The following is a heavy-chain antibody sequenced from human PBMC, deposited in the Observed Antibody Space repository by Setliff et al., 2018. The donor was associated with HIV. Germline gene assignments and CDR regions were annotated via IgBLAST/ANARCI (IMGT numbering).Heavy chain of an antibody. Sequence: SETLSLTCTVSGGSIDISDYCWGWVRQPPGKGLEWIGSICHSGRSYYNPSLKSRLTISVDTSKNQFSLKMTSVTAADTAVYYCARHKKGDYDSGLEYWGQGTLVTVS. CDR1: GGSIDISDYC. CDR2: ICHSGRS. J-gene: IGHJ4*02. D-gene: IGHD3-10*01. V-gene: IGHV4-39*01. CDR3: ARHKKGDYDSGLEY.